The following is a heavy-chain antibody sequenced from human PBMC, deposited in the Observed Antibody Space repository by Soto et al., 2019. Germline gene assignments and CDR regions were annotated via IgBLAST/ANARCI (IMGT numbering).Heavy chain of an antibody. CDR3: AGSPVAGTFWFDP. D-gene: IGHD6-19*01. V-gene: IGHV1-69*13. CDR1: GGTFSSYA. J-gene: IGHJ5*02. CDR2: IIPIFGTA. Sequence: GASVKVSCKASGGTFSSYAISWVRQAPGQGLEWMGGIIPIFGTANYAQKFQGRVTITADESTSTAYMELSSLRSEDTAVYYCAGSPVAGTFWFDPWGQGTLVTVS.